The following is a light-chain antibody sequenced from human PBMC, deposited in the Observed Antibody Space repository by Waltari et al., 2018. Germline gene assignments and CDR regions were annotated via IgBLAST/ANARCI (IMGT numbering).Light chain of an antibody. Sequence: EIVMTQSPVTLSVSPGESATLSCRASQSVNNNLAWYQQKPGQAPRLLMYGASTRATDIPARFSGSGSWTEFTLTITSLQSEDFAVYYCQQYNNWPPLTFGQGTNLEIK. CDR1: QSVNNN. CDR2: GAS. CDR3: QQYNNWPPLT. J-gene: IGKJ2*01. V-gene: IGKV3-15*01.